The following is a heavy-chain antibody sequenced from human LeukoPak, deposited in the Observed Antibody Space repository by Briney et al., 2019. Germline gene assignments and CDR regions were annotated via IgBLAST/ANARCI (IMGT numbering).Heavy chain of an antibody. Sequence: SETLSLACTVSGGSISSYYWSWIRQPPGKGLEWIGYIYYSGSTNYNPSLKSRVTISVDTSKKQFSLKLSSVTAADTAVYYCARCEGYCDYWGQGTLVTVSS. CDR3: ARCEGYCDY. V-gene: IGHV4-59*08. J-gene: IGHJ4*02. D-gene: IGHD2-15*01. CDR1: GGSISSYY. CDR2: IYYSGST.